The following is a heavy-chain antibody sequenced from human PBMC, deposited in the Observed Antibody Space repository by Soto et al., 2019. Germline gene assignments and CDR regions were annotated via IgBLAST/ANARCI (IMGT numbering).Heavy chain of an antibody. CDR2: IYYSGST. CDR1: GVTISGVGYY. D-gene: IGHD3-16*01. J-gene: IGHJ5*02. V-gene: IGHV4-31*03. Sequence: ASETLSLTCSVYGVTISGVGYYWSCIGQHPGKGLEWIGYIYYSGSTYYNPALKSRVTISVDTSKNQFSLKLSSVTAADTAVYYCARGGSWFDPWGQGTLVTVSS. CDR3: ARGGSWFDP.